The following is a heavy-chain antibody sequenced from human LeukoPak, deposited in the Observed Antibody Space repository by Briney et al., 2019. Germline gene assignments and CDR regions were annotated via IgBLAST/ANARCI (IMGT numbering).Heavy chain of an antibody. CDR1: GFTFSSYA. CDR2: ISSNGGST. V-gene: IGHV3-64*01. J-gene: IGHJ3*02. D-gene: IGHD2-2*01. CDR3: ARGYIVVVPAALDAFDI. Sequence: GGSLRLSCAASGFTFSSYAMHWVRQAPGKGLEYVSAISSNGGSTYYANSVKGRFTISRDNSKNTLYLQMGSLRAEDMAVYYCARGYIVVVPAALDAFDIWGQGTMVTVSS.